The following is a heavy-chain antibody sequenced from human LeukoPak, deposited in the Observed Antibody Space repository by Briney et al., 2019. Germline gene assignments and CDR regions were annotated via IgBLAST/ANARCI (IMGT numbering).Heavy chain of an antibody. CDR1: GYTFTSYA. D-gene: IGHD1-26*01. CDR2: INAGNGNT. V-gene: IGHV1-3*01. CDR3: ARDSIVGATGYFDY. Sequence: GASVKVSCKASGYTFTSYAMHWVRQAPGQRLEWMGWINAGNGNTKYSQKFQGRVIITRDTSASTAYMELSSLRSEDTAVYYCARDSIVGATGYFDYWGQGTLVTVSS. J-gene: IGHJ4*02.